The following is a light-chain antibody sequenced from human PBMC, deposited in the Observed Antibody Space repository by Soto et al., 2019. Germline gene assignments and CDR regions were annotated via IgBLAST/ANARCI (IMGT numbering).Light chain of an antibody. CDR3: QQYNNWWT. J-gene: IGKJ1*01. CDR1: QSVDSN. V-gene: IGKV3-15*01. CDR2: GAS. Sequence: TQPATTPSGSLGQRPSLPCRASQSVDSNLAWYQQKPGQAPRLLIYGASTRATGISARFSGSGSGTEFTLTISSLQSEDFGVYYCQQYNNWWTFGQGTKVDIK.